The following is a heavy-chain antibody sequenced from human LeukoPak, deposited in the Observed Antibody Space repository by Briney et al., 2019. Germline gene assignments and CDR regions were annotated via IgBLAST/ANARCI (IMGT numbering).Heavy chain of an antibody. J-gene: IGHJ4*02. D-gene: IGHD1-26*01. Sequence: GGALRLSCAACGFTLTSDSMNWVRQAPGKGVEWISYISSGATTTYYADSVKGRFTISRGTAQNSLYLQMNFLRVDATAVYYCAKGTVGAKFWGQGTLVIVSS. CDR3: AKGTVGAKF. V-gene: IGHV3-48*04. CDR1: GFTLTSDS. CDR2: ISSGATTT.